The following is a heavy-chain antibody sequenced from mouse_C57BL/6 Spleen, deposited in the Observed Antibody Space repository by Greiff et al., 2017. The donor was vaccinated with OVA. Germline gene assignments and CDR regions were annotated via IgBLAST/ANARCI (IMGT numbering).Heavy chain of an antibody. CDR3: ARGGSSDGFAY. Sequence: QVQLQQSGPELVKPGASVKISCKASGYAFSSSWMNWVKQRPGKGLEWIGRIYPGAGDTNYNGKFKGKATLTADKSSSTAYLQLSSLTSEDSAVYFCARGGSSDGFAYWGQGTLVTVSA. CDR1: GYAFSSSW. D-gene: IGHD1-1*01. CDR2: IYPGAGDT. V-gene: IGHV1-82*01. J-gene: IGHJ3*01.